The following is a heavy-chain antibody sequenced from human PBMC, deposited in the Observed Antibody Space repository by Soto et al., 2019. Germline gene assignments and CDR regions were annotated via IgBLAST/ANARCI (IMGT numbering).Heavy chain of an antibody. V-gene: IGHV1-69*01. D-gene: IGHD3-22*01. CDR3: AREGSGYRSRASPMDV. CDR2: IIPIFGTA. Sequence: QVQLVQSGAEVKKPGSSVKVSCTASGDTFSSYAISWLRQAPGQGLEWMGGIIPIFGTANYAQKFQGSVTITADESTSIAYMELSSLRSEDTAVYYCAREGSGYRSRASPMDVWGQGTTVTVSS. CDR1: GDTFSSYA. J-gene: IGHJ6*02.